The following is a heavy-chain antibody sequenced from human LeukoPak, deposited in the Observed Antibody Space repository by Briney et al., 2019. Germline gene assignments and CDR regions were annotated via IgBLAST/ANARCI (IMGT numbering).Heavy chain of an antibody. CDR3: ARGLWFGDENPPYFDY. D-gene: IGHD3-10*01. J-gene: IGHJ4*02. Sequence: PGGSLRLSCAASGFSVSGNYMSWVRQAPGKGLEWVSVIYSGGNTYYADSVKGRFTISRDNSKNTLYLQVNSLRAEDTAVYYCARGLWFGDENPPYFDYWGQGTLVTVSS. CDR1: GFSVSGNY. V-gene: IGHV3-53*01. CDR2: IYSGGNT.